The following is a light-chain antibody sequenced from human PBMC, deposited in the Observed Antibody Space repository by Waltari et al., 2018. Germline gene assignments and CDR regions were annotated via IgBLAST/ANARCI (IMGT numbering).Light chain of an antibody. CDR2: LGS. CDR1: QSLLFSNGYNY. CDR3: MQALQPPWT. Sequence: DIVMTQSPLSLPVTPGEPATISCRSSQSLLFSNGYNYLDWYVQKPGQSPQLLIYLGSNRASGVPDRFSGSGSGTDFTLKISRVEAEDVGVYYCMQALQPPWTFGQGTKVEI. V-gene: IGKV2-28*01. J-gene: IGKJ1*01.